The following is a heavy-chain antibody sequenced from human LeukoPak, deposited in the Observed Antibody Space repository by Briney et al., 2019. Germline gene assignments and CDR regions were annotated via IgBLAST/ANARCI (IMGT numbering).Heavy chain of an antibody. CDR2: IYYSGST. Sequence: SETLSLTCTVSGGSVSSGSYYWSWIRQPPGKGLEWIGYIYYSGSTNYNPSLKSRVTISVDTSENQFSLKLSSVTAADTAVYYCATYYYDSSGYYYFDYWGQGTLVTVSS. CDR3: ATYYYDSSGYYYFDY. V-gene: IGHV4-61*01. J-gene: IGHJ4*02. D-gene: IGHD3-22*01. CDR1: GGSVSSGSYY.